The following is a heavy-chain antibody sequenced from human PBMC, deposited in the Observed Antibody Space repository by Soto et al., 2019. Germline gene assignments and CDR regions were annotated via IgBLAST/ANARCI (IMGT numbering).Heavy chain of an antibody. D-gene: IGHD1-26*01. V-gene: IGHV1-2*02. J-gene: IGHJ4*02. CDR2: VNPKSGGT. CDR1: GDTFTANY. CDR3: ARDLAKGGGSVGFDY. Sequence: ASVKVSCKASGDTFTANYIHWVRQASGQGFEWMGWVNPKSGGTKYPQKFQGRVTMTRDTSLSTVYMTLTRLTSDDTAVYYCARDLAKGGGSVGFDYWGQGTLVTVSS.